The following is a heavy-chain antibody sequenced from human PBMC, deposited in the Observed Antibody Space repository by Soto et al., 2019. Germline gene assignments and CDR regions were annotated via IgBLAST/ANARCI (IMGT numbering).Heavy chain of an antibody. V-gene: IGHV1-46*01. Sequence: SVKVYCTGSGYTFTSYYMHWVRQAPGQGLEWMGIINPSGGSTSYAQKFQGRVTMTRDTSTSTVYMELSSLRSEDTAVYYCARGKGLELRFFMENQFDYWGQGTLVTVSS. CDR2: INPSGGST. J-gene: IGHJ4*02. CDR3: ARGKGLELRFFMENQFDY. D-gene: IGHD1-7*01. CDR1: GYTFTSYY.